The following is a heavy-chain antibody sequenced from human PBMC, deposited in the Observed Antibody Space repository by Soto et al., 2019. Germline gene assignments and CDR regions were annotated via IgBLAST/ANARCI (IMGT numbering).Heavy chain of an antibody. Sequence: SVKVSCKASGGTFSSYAISWVRQAPGQGLEWMGGIIPIFGTANYAQKFQGRVTITADESTSTAYMELSSLRSEDTAVYYCARVLYYYGSGTIGNWFDPWGQGTLVTVSS. D-gene: IGHD3-10*01. J-gene: IGHJ5*02. V-gene: IGHV1-69*13. CDR2: IIPIFGTA. CDR1: GGTFSSYA. CDR3: ARVLYYYGSGTIGNWFDP.